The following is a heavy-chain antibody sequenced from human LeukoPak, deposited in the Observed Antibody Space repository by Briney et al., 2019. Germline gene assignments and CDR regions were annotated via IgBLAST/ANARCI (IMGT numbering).Heavy chain of an antibody. CDR3: ARVAGSGSYYSDY. CDR1: GGTFSSYA. J-gene: IGHJ4*02. CDR2: ITPIFGTA. Sequence: ASVKVSCKASGGTFSSYAIGWVRQAPGQGLEWMGGITPIFGTANYAQKFQGRVTITADKSTSTAYMELSSLRSEDTAVYYCARVAGSGSYYSDYWGQGTLVTVSS. V-gene: IGHV1-69*06. D-gene: IGHD3-10*01.